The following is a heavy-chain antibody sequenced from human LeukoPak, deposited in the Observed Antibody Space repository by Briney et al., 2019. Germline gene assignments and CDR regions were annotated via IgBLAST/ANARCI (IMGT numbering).Heavy chain of an antibody. D-gene: IGHD4-17*01. CDR1: GFTFSSYW. Sequence: GGSLRLSCAASGFTFSSYWMHWVRQAPGKGLVWVSRINSDGSSTSYADSVKGRFTISRDNAKNTLYLQMNNLRAEDTAVYYCARGGDLYGDYFDYWGQGTLVTVSS. J-gene: IGHJ4*02. CDR2: INSDGSST. CDR3: ARGGDLYGDYFDY. V-gene: IGHV3-74*01.